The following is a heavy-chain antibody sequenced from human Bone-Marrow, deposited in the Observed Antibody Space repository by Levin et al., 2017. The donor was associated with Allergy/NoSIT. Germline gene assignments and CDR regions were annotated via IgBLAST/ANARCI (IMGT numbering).Heavy chain of an antibody. CDR2: INTGNGNT. Sequence: ASVKVSCKASGYTFTSHGMHWVRQTRGQRLEWMGWINTGNGNTQYSQKFQGRVTIGRDTFASTAYMELSYLTSEDTAVYYCARDDSTTWYGGIDSWGQGTLVTVSS. V-gene: IGHV1-3*04. D-gene: IGHD6-13*01. CDR3: ARDDSTTWYGGIDS. J-gene: IGHJ4*02. CDR1: GYTFTSHG.